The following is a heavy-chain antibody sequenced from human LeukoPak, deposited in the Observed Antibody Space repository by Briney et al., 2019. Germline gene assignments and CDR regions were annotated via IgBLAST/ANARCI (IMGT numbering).Heavy chain of an antibody. CDR3: ARGLGSSWTGYYYYYMDV. Sequence: GASVKVSCKASGGTFSSYAISWVRQAPGQGLEWMGGIIPIFGTADYAQKFQGRVTIIADESTSTAYMELSSLRSEDTAVYYCARGLGSSWTGYYYYYMDVWGKGTTVTISS. CDR1: GGTFSSYA. V-gene: IGHV1-69*01. J-gene: IGHJ6*03. D-gene: IGHD6-13*01. CDR2: IIPIFGTA.